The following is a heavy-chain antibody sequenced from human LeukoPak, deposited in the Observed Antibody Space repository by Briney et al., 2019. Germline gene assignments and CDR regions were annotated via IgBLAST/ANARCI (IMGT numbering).Heavy chain of an antibody. CDR2: IIPILGIA. V-gene: IGHV1-69*04. D-gene: IGHD6-19*01. CDR3: GRDGPGIAVAGNPGLYYFDY. J-gene: IGHJ4*02. Sequence: VASVKVSCKASGGTFSSYAISWVRQAPGQGLEWMGRIIPILGIANYAQKFQGRVTITADKSTSTAYMELSSLRSEDTAVYYCGRDGPGIAVAGNPGLYYFDYWGQGTLVTVSS. CDR1: GGTFSSYA.